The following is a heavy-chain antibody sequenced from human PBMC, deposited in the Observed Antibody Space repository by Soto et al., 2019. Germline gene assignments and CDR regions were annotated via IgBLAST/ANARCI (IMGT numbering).Heavy chain of an antibody. D-gene: IGHD3-3*01. CDR1: GFTFSDYY. V-gene: IGHV3-72*01. CDR3: TVCVIRNDFAAA. J-gene: IGHJ4*02. CDR2: SKNKADSYPT. Sequence: EVQLVESGGGLVQPGGCLRLSCAASGFTFSDYYMDWVRQATGKGLEWVGRSKNKADSYPTEYAAYVKGRFSISRDASKTSLSLQMNSLHTEDTAVYYYTVCVIRNDFAAAWGQGNIVTVS.